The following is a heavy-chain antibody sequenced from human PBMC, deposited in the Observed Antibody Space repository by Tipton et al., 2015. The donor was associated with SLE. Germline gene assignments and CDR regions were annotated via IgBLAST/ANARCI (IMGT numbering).Heavy chain of an antibody. CDR1: GGSFSVYY. J-gene: IGHJ5*02. D-gene: IGHD6-13*01. CDR3: ARAQRLVRWLDP. Sequence: TLSLTCAVYGGSFSVYYWSWIRQSPGKGLEWIGEINHSGSTNYNPSLKSRVTISVDTSKNQFSLKLSSVTAADTAVYYCARAQRLVRWLDPWGQGTLVTVSS. V-gene: IGHV4-34*01. CDR2: INHSGST.